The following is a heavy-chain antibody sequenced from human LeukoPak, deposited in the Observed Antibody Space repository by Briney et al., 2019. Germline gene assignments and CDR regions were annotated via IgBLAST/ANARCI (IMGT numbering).Heavy chain of an antibody. D-gene: IGHD3-3*02. CDR1: GLTFSNYG. CDR2: IQYDGSHK. CDR3: AKEGHTVAICAKVDD. V-gene: IGHV3-30*02. Sequence: GGSLRLSCAASGLTFSNYGMHWVHQAPGKGLEWVTFIQYDGSHKQYVDSVKGRFTISRDNSKNTVYLQMNSLSAEDTAVYYCAKEGHTVAICAKVDDWGQGTLVTASA. J-gene: IGHJ4*02.